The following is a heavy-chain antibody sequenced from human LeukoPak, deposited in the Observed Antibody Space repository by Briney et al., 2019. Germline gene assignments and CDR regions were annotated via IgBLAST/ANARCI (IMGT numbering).Heavy chain of an antibody. CDR1: GYTFTSYG. J-gene: IGHJ4*02. CDR3: ARDGPHYYDSSAYFDY. Sequence: ASVKVSCKASGYTFTSYGISWVRQAPGQGLEWMGWISAYNGNTNYAQKLQGRVTMTTDTSTSTAYMELRSLRPDDTAVYYCARDGPHYYDSSAYFDYWGQGTLVTVPS. V-gene: IGHV1-18*01. CDR2: ISAYNGNT. D-gene: IGHD3-22*01.